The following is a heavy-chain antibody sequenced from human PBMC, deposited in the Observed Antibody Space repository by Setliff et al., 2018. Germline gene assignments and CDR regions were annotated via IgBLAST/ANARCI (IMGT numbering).Heavy chain of an antibody. D-gene: IGHD6-19*01. Sequence: WGSLRLSCAGSGFTFSSHWMYCVRQAPGKGLVWVSRINSDGSSITYADPVKGRFTISRDKAKNTLYLQMNSLRAEDTAVYYCVRVKAEAYRDDFYFYMDVWGKGTTVTVSS. CDR3: VRVKAEAYRDDFYFYMDV. CDR2: INSDGSSI. J-gene: IGHJ6*03. V-gene: IGHV3-74*01. CDR1: GFTFSSHW.